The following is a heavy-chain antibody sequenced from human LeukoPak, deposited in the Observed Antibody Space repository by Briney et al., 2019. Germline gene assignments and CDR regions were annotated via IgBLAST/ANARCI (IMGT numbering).Heavy chain of an antibody. D-gene: IGHD2-15*01. CDR1: GFTVSSNY. Sequence: GGSLRLSCAASGFTVSSNYMSWVRQAPGKGLEWVSVIYSGGSTYYADSVKGRFTISRDNSKNTLYLQMNSLRAEDTAVYYCAREYCSGGSCYSDAFDIWGQGTMVTVSS. CDR2: IYSGGST. J-gene: IGHJ3*02. CDR3: AREYCSGGSCYSDAFDI. V-gene: IGHV3-66*01.